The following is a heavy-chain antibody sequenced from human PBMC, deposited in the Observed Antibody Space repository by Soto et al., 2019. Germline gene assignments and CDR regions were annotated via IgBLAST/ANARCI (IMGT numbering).Heavy chain of an antibody. CDR1: GYTFTSYP. J-gene: IGHJ4*02. V-gene: IGHV1-3*01. D-gene: IGHD6-13*01. CDR2: INAGNGNT. CDR3: ASPGGYSASGGILNH. Sequence: QVQLVQSGAEMKKPGASVKVSCKASGYTFTSYPMHWVRQAPGQRLEWMGWINAGNGNTKYSQKFQGRVTITRDTSARTANMDLSSLRSEDTAVYYCASPGGYSASGGILNHWGQGTLVTVSS.